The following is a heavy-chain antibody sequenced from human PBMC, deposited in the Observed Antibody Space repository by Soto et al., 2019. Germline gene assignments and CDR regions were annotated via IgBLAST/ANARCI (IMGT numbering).Heavy chain of an antibody. Sequence: GGSLRLSCAASGFTFSNAWMSWVRQAPGKGLEWVSYISSSSSTIYYADSVKGRFTISRDNAKNSLYLQMNSLRDEDTAVYYCARDPYSSIYYYYYGMDVCGQGTTVTVSS. D-gene: IGHD6-13*01. V-gene: IGHV3-48*02. CDR2: ISSSSSTI. CDR3: ARDPYSSIYYYYYGMDV. CDR1: GFTFSNAW. J-gene: IGHJ6*02.